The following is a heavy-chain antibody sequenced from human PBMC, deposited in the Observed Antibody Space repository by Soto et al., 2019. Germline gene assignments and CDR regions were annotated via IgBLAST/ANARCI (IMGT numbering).Heavy chain of an antibody. CDR2: ISYDGSNK. V-gene: IGHV3-30*03. CDR1: GFACSSFG. J-gene: IGHJ4*02. CDR3: ARIRRKGRFLYYFDY. Sequence: WLFMRLCCAASGFACSSFGMHWVRQAQGKGLEWVAVISYDGSNKYYADSVKGRFTISRDNSKNTLYLQMNSLRAEDTAVYYCARIRRKGRFLYYFDYWGQGTLVTVSS.